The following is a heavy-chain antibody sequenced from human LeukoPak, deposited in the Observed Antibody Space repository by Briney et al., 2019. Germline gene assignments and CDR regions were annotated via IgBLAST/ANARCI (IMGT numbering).Heavy chain of an antibody. D-gene: IGHD4-11*01. J-gene: IGHJ4*02. Sequence: SETLSLTCAVYGGSFSGYYWSWIRQPPGKGLEWSGEINHSGSTNYNPSLKSRVTISEDKSKNQFSLKLSSVTAADTAVYYCAGRTTVTIPFGYWGQGTLVTVSS. CDR3: AGRTTVTIPFGY. CDR1: GGSFSGYY. CDR2: INHSGST. V-gene: IGHV4-34*01.